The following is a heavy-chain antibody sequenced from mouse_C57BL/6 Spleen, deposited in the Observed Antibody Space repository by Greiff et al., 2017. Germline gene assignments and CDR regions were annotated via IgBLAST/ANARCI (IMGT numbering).Heavy chain of an antibody. D-gene: IGHD1-1*01. CDR2: ISSGSSTI. Sequence: EVQLQQSGGGLVKPGGSLKLSCAASGFTFSDYGMHWVRQAPEKGLEWVAYISSGSSTIYYADTVNGRFTISRDNAKNTLFLQMTSLRSEDTAMYYCARPEGFITTDWYFDVWGTGTTVTVSS. V-gene: IGHV5-17*01. CDR3: ARPEGFITTDWYFDV. J-gene: IGHJ1*03. CDR1: GFTFSDYG.